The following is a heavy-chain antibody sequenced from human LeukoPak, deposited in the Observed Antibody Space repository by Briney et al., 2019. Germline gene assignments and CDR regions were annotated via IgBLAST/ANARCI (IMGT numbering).Heavy chain of an antibody. Sequence: GGSLRLSCAASGFTFSSYSINWVRQAPGKGLEWVSYISSSSNTIYYADSVKGRFTISRDNAKNSLYLQMNSLRAEDTAVYYCARDGFIAAAGIRGAPSDYGGQGTLVTVSS. CDR3: ARDGFIAAAGIRGAPSDY. CDR2: ISSSSNTI. V-gene: IGHV3-48*01. CDR1: GFTFSSYS. J-gene: IGHJ4*02. D-gene: IGHD6-13*01.